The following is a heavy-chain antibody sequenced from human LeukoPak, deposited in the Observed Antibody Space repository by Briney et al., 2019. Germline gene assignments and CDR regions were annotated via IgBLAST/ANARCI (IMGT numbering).Heavy chain of an antibody. CDR1: GSISSGGYY. CDR3: AKGDRDAFDI. D-gene: IGHD2-21*02. J-gene: IGHJ3*02. Sequence: SQTLSLTCTGGSISSGGYYWSWIRQHPGKGLEWIGYIYYSGSNYYNPSLKSRVTISVDTSKNQFSLKLSSVTAADTAVYYCAKGDRDAFDIWGQGTIITVSS. CDR2: IYYSGSN. V-gene: IGHV4-31*03.